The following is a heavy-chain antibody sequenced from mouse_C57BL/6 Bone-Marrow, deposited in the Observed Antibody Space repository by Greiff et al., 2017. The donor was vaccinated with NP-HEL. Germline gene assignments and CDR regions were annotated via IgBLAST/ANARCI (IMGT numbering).Heavy chain of an antibody. CDR1: GYTFTSYW. V-gene: IGHV1-50*01. CDR2: IDPSDSYT. D-gene: IGHD2-3*01. J-gene: IGHJ3*01. Sequence: QVHVKQSGAELVKPGASVKLSCKASGYTFTSYWMQWVKQRPGQGLEWIGEIDPSDSYTNYNQKFKGKATLTVDTSSSTAYMQLSSLTSEDSAVYYCARLGDGYYRFAYWGQGTLVTVSA. CDR3: ARLGDGYYRFAY.